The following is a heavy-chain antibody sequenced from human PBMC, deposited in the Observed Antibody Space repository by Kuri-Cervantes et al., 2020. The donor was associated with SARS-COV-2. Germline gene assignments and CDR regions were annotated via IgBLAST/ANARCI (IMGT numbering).Heavy chain of an antibody. CDR3: ARDAAGFDH. D-gene: IGHD6-13*01. CDR2: ISSSSSYI. CDR1: GFTFSSYD. J-gene: IGHJ4*02. V-gene: IGHV3-21*01. Sequence: GESLKISCAASGFTFSSYDMHWVRQATGKGLEWVSSISSSSSYIYYADSVKGRFTISRDNAKNSLYLQMNSLRAEDTAVYYCARDAAGFDHWGQGTLVTVSS.